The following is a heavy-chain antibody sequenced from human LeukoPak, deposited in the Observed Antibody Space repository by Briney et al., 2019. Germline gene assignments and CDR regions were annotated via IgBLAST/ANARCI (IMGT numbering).Heavy chain of an antibody. J-gene: IGHJ3*02. CDR1: GFTVSSNY. CDR3: ARDGPEMATIPDAFDI. V-gene: IGHV3-53*01. Sequence: PGGSLRLSCAASGFTVSSNYMSWVRQAPGKGLEWVSVICSGGSTYYADSVKGRFTISRDNSKNTLYLQMNSLRAEDTAVYYCARDGPEMATIPDAFDIWGQGTMVTVSS. D-gene: IGHD5-24*01. CDR2: ICSGGST.